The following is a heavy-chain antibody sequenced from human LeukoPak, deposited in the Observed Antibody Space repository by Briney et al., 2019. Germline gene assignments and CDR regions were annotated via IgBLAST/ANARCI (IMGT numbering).Heavy chain of an antibody. CDR2: INHSGST. V-gene: IGHV4-34*01. CDR3: ARGRVGANPFDY. D-gene: IGHD1-26*01. CDR1: GGSFSGYY. J-gene: IGHJ4*02. Sequence: PSETLSLTCAVYGGSFSGYYWSWIRQPPGKGLEWIGEINHSGSTNYNPSLKSRVTISVDTSKNQFSLKLSSVTAADTAVYYCARGRVGANPFDYWGQGTLVTVSS.